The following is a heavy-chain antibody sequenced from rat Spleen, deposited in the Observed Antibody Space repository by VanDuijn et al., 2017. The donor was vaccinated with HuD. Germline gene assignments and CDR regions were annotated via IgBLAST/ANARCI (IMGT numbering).Heavy chain of an antibody. J-gene: IGHJ3*01. D-gene: IGHD1-1*01. V-gene: IGHV5-20*01. Sequence: EVQLVESGGGLVQPGRSMKLSCAASGFTFSNYGMAWVRQAPKKGLEWVAYISYDGGSTYYRDPVKGRFTISRDNAKSTLYLQMDSLRSEDTATYYCTTILQWGGWFAYWGQGTLVTVSS. CDR2: ISYDGGST. CDR1: GFTFSNYG. CDR3: TTILQWGGWFAY.